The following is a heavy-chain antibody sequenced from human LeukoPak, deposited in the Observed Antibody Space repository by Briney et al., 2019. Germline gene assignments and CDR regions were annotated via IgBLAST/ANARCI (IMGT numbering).Heavy chain of an antibody. CDR2: IYSSGTI. J-gene: IGHJ5*01. CDR1: GGSISSGSYY. D-gene: IGHD3-10*01. CDR3: TRDSGTTGEVKFDS. V-gene: IGHV4-61*02. Sequence: PSQTLSLTCTVSGGSISSGSYYWSWIRQPAGKGLEWIGRIYSSGTITYNPSLQNRVTMSVDTSKNEFSLKMSSVTAADTAVYYCTRDSGTTGEVKFDSWGQGTLVAVSS.